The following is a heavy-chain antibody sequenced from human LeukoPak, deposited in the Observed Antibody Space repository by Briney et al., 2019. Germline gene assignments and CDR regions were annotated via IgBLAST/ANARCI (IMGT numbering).Heavy chain of an antibody. V-gene: IGHV4-39*01. Sequence: PSETLSLTCTVSGGSISSSSYYWGWIRQPPAKGLEWIESIYYSGSTYYNPSLKCRVTISVDTSKNQFSLKLSSVTAADTAVYYCASYYYGSGSYYSKLFDYWGQGTLVTVSS. CDR2: IYYSGST. CDR3: ASYYYGSGSYYSKLFDY. D-gene: IGHD3-10*01. J-gene: IGHJ4*02. CDR1: GGSISSSSYY.